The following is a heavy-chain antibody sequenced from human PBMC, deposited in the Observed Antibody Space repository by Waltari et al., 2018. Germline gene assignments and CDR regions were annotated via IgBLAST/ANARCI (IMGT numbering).Heavy chain of an antibody. V-gene: IGHV4-38-2*01. J-gene: IGHJ4*02. CDR3: ATLTQNYYDSSGYPYY. D-gene: IGHD3-22*01. Sequence: QVQLQESGPGLVKPSETLSLTCVVSGYSISSGYYWGWIRQPPRKGLECLGSIYHSGSTYYNPSLKKRITISVDTSKNQFSLRLSSVTAADTAVYYCATLTQNYYDSSGYPYYWGQGTLVTVSS. CDR1: GYSISSGYY. CDR2: IYHSGST.